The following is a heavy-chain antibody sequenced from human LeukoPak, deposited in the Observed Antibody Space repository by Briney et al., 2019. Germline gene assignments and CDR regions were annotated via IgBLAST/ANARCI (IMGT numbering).Heavy chain of an antibody. J-gene: IGHJ6*02. V-gene: IGHV4-59*01. CDR1: GGSISSYY. D-gene: IGHD3-10*01. CDR2: IYYSGST. Sequence: PSETLSLTCTDSGGSISSYYWSWIRQPPGKGLEGIGYIYYSGSTNYNPSLKSRVTISVDTSKNQFSLKLSSVTAADTAVYYCARDTIYGSGSYYHDYYGMDVWGQGTTVTVSS. CDR3: ARDTIYGSGSYYHDYYGMDV.